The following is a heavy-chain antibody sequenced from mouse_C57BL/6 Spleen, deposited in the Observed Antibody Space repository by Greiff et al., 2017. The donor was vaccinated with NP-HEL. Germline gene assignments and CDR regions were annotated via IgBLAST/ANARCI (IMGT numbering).Heavy chain of an antibody. CDR1: GFNITDYY. CDR2: IDPEDGET. CDR3: ASYDSRPSWFAY. D-gene: IGHD2-3*01. Sequence: VQLQQSGAELVKPGASVKLSCTASGFNITDYYMHWVKQRSEQGLEWIGRIDPEDGETKYAPKFQGKATITAYTSSNTAYLQLSSLTSEDTAVYSCASYDSRPSWFAYGGQGTLVTVSA. V-gene: IGHV14-2*01. J-gene: IGHJ3*01.